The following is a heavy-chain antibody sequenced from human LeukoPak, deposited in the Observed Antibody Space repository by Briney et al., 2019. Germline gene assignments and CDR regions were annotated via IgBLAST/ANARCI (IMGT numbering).Heavy chain of an antibody. D-gene: IGHD2-15*01. Sequence: PSETLSLTCTVSGGSISSSSYYWGWIRQPPGKGLEWIGSIYYSGSTYYNPSLKSRVTISVDTSKNQFSLKLSSVTAADTAVHYCARKEDKEFDYWGQGTLVTVSS. J-gene: IGHJ4*02. CDR1: GGSISSSSYY. V-gene: IGHV4-39*01. CDR3: ARKEDKEFDY. CDR2: IYYSGST.